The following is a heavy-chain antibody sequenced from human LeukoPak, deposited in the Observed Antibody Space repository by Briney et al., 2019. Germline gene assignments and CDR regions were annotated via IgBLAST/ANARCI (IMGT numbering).Heavy chain of an antibody. Sequence: SETLSLTCTVSGGSISSSSYYWGWIRQPPGKGLEWIGFFYYSGSTNYNPSLKSRVTISVDTSKNQFSPKLSSVTAADTAVYYCARAPYGSATNNYYMDVWGKGTTVTVSS. CDR2: FYYSGST. CDR1: GGSISSSSYY. V-gene: IGHV4-61*05. CDR3: ARAPYGSATNNYYMDV. D-gene: IGHD3-10*01. J-gene: IGHJ6*03.